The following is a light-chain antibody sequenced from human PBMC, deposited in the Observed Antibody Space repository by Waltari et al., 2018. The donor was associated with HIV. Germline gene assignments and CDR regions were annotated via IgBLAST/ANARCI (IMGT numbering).Light chain of an antibody. CDR2: RND. Sequence: QSGLTQPPSVSGTPGQRLTIPCSGSNSNIGRNFVFWYRQLPGAAPSLLVHRNDHRPSGVVDRFSGSRSGASASLVIDRLRVEDDADYYCASWDDGLSGHVFGGGTTVSV. V-gene: IGLV1-47*01. J-gene: IGLJ1*01. CDR3: ASWDDGLSGHV. CDR1: NSNIGRNF.